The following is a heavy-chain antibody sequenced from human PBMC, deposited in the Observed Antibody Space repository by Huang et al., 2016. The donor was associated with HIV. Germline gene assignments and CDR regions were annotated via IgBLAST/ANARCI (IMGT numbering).Heavy chain of an antibody. CDR3: ARENEFCGSTNCHHYYYGLDV. CDR2: FYTSGNT. V-gene: IGHV4-4*07. CDR1: GGSISTYY. Sequence: QVQLQESGPGLVKPSETLSLTCTVSGGSISTYYWSWIRQSAGKGLEWIGRFYTSGNTNHTPSLRSRVTMSVDTAKNQFSRRLTSVTAADTAVYYCARENEFCGSTNCHHYYYGLDVWGQGTTVTVSS. D-gene: IGHD2-2*01. J-gene: IGHJ6*02.